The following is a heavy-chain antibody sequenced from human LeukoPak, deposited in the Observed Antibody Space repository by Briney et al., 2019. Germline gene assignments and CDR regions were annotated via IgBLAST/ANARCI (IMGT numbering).Heavy chain of an antibody. CDR1: GYTFTSHG. J-gene: IGHJ2*01. D-gene: IGHD6-19*01. Sequence: ASVKVSFKASGYTFTSHGISWVRQAPGQGLEWMGWISAYNGNTNYAQKLQGRVTMTTDTSTSTAYMELWSLRSDDTALYYCARDHSSGAFDLWGRGTLVTVSS. CDR3: ARDHSSGAFDL. CDR2: ISAYNGNT. V-gene: IGHV1-18*01.